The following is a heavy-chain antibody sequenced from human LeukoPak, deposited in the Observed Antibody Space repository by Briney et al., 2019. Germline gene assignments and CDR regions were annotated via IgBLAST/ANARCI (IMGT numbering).Heavy chain of an antibody. CDR3: ARIVGATLFDY. V-gene: IGHV4-59*05. Sequence: PSETLSLTCTASGGSTSSYYWSWIRQPPGKGLEWIGSIYYSGSTYYNPSLKSRVTISVDASKNQFSLKLSTVTAADTAVYYCARIVGATLFDYWGQGTLVTVSS. D-gene: IGHD1-26*01. CDR1: GGSTSSYY. J-gene: IGHJ4*02. CDR2: IYYSGST.